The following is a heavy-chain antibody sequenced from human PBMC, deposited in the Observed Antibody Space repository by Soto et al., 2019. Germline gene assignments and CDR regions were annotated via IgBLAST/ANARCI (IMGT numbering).Heavy chain of an antibody. D-gene: IGHD3-3*01. CDR2: MSDDGDNK. CDR3: VRIITIFGVETQDELDF. Sequence: VHVVESGGGVVQPGTSTTLSCAASGLTLSRYSLHWVRQAPGKGLEWVAMMSDDGDNKYYADSVKGRFTISRDSSKNTLFLQMNSMRPEDTAVYYCVRIITIFGVETQDELDFWGRGSLVTVSS. J-gene: IGHJ4*02. V-gene: IGHV3-30-3*01. CDR1: GLTLSRYS.